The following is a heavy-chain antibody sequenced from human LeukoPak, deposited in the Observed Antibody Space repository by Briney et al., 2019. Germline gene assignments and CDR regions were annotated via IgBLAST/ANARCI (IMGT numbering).Heavy chain of an antibody. J-gene: IGHJ4*02. CDR3: ARIGYYDSSGYYYTPDY. CDR1: GGSISSYY. V-gene: IGHV4-4*08. CDR2: IYDSGST. Sequence: SETLSLTCSVSGGSISSYYWSWIRQPPGKGLEWIGYIYDSGSTNYKSPLKSRVTISVDTSKNQFSLKLSSVTAADTAVYYCARIGYYDSSGYYYTPDYWGQGTLVTVSS. D-gene: IGHD3-22*01.